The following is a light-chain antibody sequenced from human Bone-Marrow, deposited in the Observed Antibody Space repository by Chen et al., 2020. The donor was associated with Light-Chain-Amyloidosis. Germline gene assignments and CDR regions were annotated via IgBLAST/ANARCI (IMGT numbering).Light chain of an antibody. CDR2: EVT. CDR3: SSYTITNTLV. Sequence: QSALTQPASVSGSPGQSITISCTGTSSDVGGDNHVSWYQQHPDKAPKLMIYEVTNRPSCVPDRFSGAKSDNTASLTISGLQTEDGAEYFCSSYTITNTLVFGSGTGVTVL. J-gene: IGLJ1*01. V-gene: IGLV2-14*01. CDR1: SSDVGGDNH.